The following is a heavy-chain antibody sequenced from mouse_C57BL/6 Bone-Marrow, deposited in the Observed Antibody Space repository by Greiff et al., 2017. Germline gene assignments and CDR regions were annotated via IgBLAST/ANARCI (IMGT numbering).Heavy chain of an antibody. D-gene: IGHD2-5*01. J-gene: IGHJ2*01. CDR3: ARSDYSNPFDY. CDR2: IDPEDGET. Sequence: EVQLQQSGAELVKPGASVKLSCTASGFNIKDYYMHWVKQRTEQGLEWIGRIDPEDGETKYAPKFQGKATITADTTSNTAYLQLSSLTSKDTAVYYCARSDYSNPFDYWGQGTTLTVSS. V-gene: IGHV14-2*01. CDR1: GFNIKDYY.